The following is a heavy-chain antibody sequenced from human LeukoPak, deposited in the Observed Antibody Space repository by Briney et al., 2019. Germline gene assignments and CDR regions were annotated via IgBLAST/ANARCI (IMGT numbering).Heavy chain of an antibody. CDR1: GGSFSGYY. Sequence: SETLSLTCAVYGGSFSGYYWSWIRQPPGKGLEWIGEINHSGSTNYNPSLKSRVTISVDTSKNQFSLKVSSATAADTAVYYCARAFADTFDIWGQGTMVTVSS. CDR2: INHSGST. V-gene: IGHV4-34*01. J-gene: IGHJ3*02. CDR3: ARAFADTFDI.